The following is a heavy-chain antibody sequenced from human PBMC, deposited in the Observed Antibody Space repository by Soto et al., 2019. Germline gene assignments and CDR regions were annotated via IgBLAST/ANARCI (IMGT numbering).Heavy chain of an antibody. D-gene: IGHD3-22*01. CDR2: ITSSGSTT. CDR1: GFTFSTSY. V-gene: IGHV3-11*01. Sequence: QVQLVESGGGLVKPGGSLRLSCAASGFTFSTSYMNWIRQAPGKGLEWVSYITSSGSTTYYADSVKGRFTISRDNAKNSQFLQMSSLRAEDTAIYYCTRAYYYDTSGYYPADYWGQGTLVTVSS. J-gene: IGHJ4*02. CDR3: TRAYYYDTSGYYPADY.